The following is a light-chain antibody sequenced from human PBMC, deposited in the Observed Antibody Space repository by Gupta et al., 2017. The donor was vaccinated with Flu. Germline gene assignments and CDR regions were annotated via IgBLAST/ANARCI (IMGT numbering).Light chain of an antibody. CDR1: QRVDTY. V-gene: IGKV1-39*01. CDR2: TAS. Sequence: PSYLSASVGDRVAITCLARQRVDTYLNWYQHKSCMAPKLLIYTASIADGGVPSRFSGSGSGTEFTLTFTRLHPEDFATYYCLQSNYSPLTFVQGTQVEIK. J-gene: IGKJ1*01. CDR3: LQSNYSPLT.